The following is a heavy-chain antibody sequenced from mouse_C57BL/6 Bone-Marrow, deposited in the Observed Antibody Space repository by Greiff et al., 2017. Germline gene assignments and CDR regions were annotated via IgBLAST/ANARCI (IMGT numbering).Heavy chain of an antibody. CDR3: AREPPHYYGSSYGFAY. CDR1: GYTFTSYW. CDR2: IDPSDSYT. D-gene: IGHD1-1*01. V-gene: IGHV1-69*01. Sequence: QVQLQQPGAELVMPGASVKLSCKASGYTFTSYWMHWVKQRPGQGLEWIGEIDPSDSYTNYNQQFKGKSTLTVDKSSSTAYMQLSSLTSEDSAVYYCAREPPHYYGSSYGFAYWGQGTLVTVSA. J-gene: IGHJ3*01.